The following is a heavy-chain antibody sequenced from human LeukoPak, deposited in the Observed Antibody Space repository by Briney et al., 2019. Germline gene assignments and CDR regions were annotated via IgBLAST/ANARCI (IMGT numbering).Heavy chain of an antibody. D-gene: IGHD1-1*01. CDR2: ISHRGTT. Sequence: SETLSLTCAVSGYSVSAGYYWGWIRQSQGKGLEWIGSISHRGTTYHNPSLKSRIIISLDTSKNQFSLSLTSVTAADTATYYCTREQAGTIVDDWGQGTLVTVSS. CDR1: GYSVSAGYY. J-gene: IGHJ4*02. CDR3: TREQAGTIVDD. V-gene: IGHV4-38-2*02.